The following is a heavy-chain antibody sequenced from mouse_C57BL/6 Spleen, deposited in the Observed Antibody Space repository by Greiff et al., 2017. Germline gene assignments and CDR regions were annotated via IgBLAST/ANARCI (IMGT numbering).Heavy chain of an antibody. V-gene: IGHV3-6*01. D-gene: IGHD4-1*01. J-gene: IGHJ4*01. CDR2: ISYDGSN. Sequence: EVQRVESGPGLVKPSPSLSLTCSVTGYSITSGYYWNWIRQFPGNKLEWMGYISYDGSNNYNPSLKNRISITPDTSKNPYFLKLNSVTTEDTATXCCARRGLGYYTMDYWGQGNPVTVSS. CDR1: GYSITSGYY. CDR3: ARRGLGYYTMDY.